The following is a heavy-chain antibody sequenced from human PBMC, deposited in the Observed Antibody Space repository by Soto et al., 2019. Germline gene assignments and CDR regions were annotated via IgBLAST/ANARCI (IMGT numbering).Heavy chain of an antibody. V-gene: IGHV4-30-4*01. J-gene: IGHJ3*02. CDR1: GSSISSGDYY. Sequence: SETLSLTCTVSGSSISSGDYYWSWIRQPPGKGLEWIGYIYYSGSTYYNPSLKSRVTISVDTSKNQFSLKLSSVTAADTAVYYCAREVITIFGVVINGIHDAFDIWGQGTMVTVSS. CDR3: AREVITIFGVVINGIHDAFDI. D-gene: IGHD3-3*01. CDR2: IYYSGST.